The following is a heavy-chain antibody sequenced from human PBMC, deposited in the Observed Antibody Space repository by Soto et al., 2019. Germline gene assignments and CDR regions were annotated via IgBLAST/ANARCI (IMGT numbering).Heavy chain of an antibody. V-gene: IGHV1-69*12. CDR1: GGTFSSYA. CDR3: ARAPPEYSRSSAGVDY. J-gene: IGHJ4*02. CDR2: IIPIFGTA. Sequence: QVQLVQSGAEVKKPGSSVKVSCKASGGTFSSYAISWVRQAPGQGLEWMGGIIPIFGTANYAQKFQGRVTIPAVESTSTAYIALSSLRSEDTAVYYCARAPPEYSRSSAGVDYWGQGTLVTVSS. D-gene: IGHD6-6*01.